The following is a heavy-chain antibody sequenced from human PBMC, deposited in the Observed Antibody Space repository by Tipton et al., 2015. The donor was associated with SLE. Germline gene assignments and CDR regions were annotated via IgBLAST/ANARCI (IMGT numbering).Heavy chain of an antibody. J-gene: IGHJ3*02. D-gene: IGHD6-6*01. V-gene: IGHV3-23*01. Sequence: GSLRLSCAASGFTFSSYSMNWVRQAPGKGLEWVSAISGSGGSTYYADSVKGRFTISRDNSKNTLYLQMNSLRAEDTAVYYCAKYPNWQLVYDAFDIWGQGTMVTVSS. CDR3: AKYPNWQLVYDAFDI. CDR1: GFTFSSYS. CDR2: ISGSGGST.